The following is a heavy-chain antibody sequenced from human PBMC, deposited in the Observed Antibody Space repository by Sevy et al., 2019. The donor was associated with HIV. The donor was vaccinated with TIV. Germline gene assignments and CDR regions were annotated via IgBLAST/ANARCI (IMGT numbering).Heavy chain of an antibody. D-gene: IGHD3-22*01. CDR2: IGGSGGST. CDR1: GFTFTDYV. V-gene: IGHV3-23*01. CDR3: ANGLRSDSSDYYYSDDYYHGMDV. J-gene: IGHJ6*02. Sequence: GGSLRLSCTASGFTFTDYVMNWVRQAPGRGLEWVSSIGGSGGSTQYADSVKGRFTISRDNSKNTLYLQMNILRPEDTDVYYCANGLRSDSSDYYYSDDYYHGMDVWGQGTTVTVSS.